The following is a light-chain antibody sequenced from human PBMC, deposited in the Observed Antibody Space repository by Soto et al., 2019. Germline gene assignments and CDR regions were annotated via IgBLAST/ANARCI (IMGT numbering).Light chain of an antibody. J-gene: IGKJ1*01. CDR2: GTS. CDR3: QQYGSSPRT. V-gene: IGKV3-20*01. CDR1: QSVSSN. Sequence: EIVLTQSPGTLSLSPGERAALACRASQSVSSNLAWHQPKPGQAPRFLIYGTSSRATGSPDRLSGSGSGTDFTLTISRLEPEDLAVYYCQQYGSSPRTFGQGPKV.